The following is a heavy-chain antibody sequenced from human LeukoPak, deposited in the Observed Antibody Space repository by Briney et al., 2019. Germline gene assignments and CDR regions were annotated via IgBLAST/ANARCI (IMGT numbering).Heavy chain of an antibody. CDR1: GYTFTGYY. CDR3: VRGPLGVVVAATADY. CDR2: INPNSGGT. D-gene: IGHD2-15*01. J-gene: IGHJ4*02. V-gene: IGHV1-2*02. Sequence: ASVTVSCKASGYTFTGYYMHWVRQAPGQGLEWVGWINPNSGGTNSAQKFQGRVTMTRDTSISTAYMELSRLISDDTAVYYCVRGPLGVVVAATADYWGQGTLVTVSS.